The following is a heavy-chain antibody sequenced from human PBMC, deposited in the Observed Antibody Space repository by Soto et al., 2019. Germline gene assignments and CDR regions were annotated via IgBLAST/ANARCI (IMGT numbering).Heavy chain of an antibody. D-gene: IGHD3-10*01. CDR3: AKDKRNYYGSGSYQPNDY. CDR1: GFTFSSYA. J-gene: IGHJ4*02. Sequence: GGSLRLSCAASGFTFSSYAMSWVRQAPGKGLEWVSAISGSGGSTHYADSVKGRFTISRDNSKNTLYLQMNSLRAEDTAVYYCAKDKRNYYGSGSYQPNDYWGQGTLVTVSS. CDR2: ISGSGGST. V-gene: IGHV3-23*01.